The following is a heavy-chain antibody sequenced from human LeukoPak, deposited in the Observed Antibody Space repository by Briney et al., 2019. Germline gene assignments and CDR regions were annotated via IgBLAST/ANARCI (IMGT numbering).Heavy chain of an antibody. Sequence: SETLSLICTDPGGSISSYYWSWIRQTPGKGLEWIGYIYYSGSTNYNPSITSRVTISVDPSKNQFSLKLSSAPAAVTAVYYCARASGYPGKVDPWGQGTLVTVSS. CDR1: GGSISSYY. D-gene: IGHD5-12*01. V-gene: IGHV4-59*01. CDR2: IYYSGST. CDR3: ARASGYPGKVDP. J-gene: IGHJ5*02.